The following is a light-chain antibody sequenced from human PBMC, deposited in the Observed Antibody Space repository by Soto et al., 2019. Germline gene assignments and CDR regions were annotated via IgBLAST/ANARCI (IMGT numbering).Light chain of an antibody. J-gene: IGKJ1*01. CDR3: QQYESYPWT. CDR2: KAS. V-gene: IGKV1-5*03. CDR1: QSINSW. Sequence: DIQMTQSPSTLSASVGDRVAITCRASQSINSWLAWYQHKPGKAPKLLIYKASSLQSGVTSRFSGSGSGTQFTLTIKSLQPDDFATYYCQQYESYPWTFGQGTKVDTK.